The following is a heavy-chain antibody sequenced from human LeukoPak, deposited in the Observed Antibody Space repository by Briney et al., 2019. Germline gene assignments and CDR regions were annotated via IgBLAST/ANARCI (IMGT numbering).Heavy chain of an antibody. Sequence: SETLSLTCTVSGGSVSNNHWSWIRQSTEKGLEWIGYAYDSGISNYNPSLESRVTLSVDTSKNQFSLRQTSVTAADTAVYFCARRAGTGTPVYFDYWGQGVLVTVSS. V-gene: IGHV4-59*02. CDR3: ARRAGTGTPVYFDY. D-gene: IGHD6-19*01. CDR1: GGSVSNNH. CDR2: AYDSGIS. J-gene: IGHJ4*02.